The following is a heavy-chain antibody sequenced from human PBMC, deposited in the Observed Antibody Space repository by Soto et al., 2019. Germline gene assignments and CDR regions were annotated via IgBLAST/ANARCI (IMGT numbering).Heavy chain of an antibody. Sequence: ESGGGVVQPGRSLRLSCAASGFTFDKYALHWVRQAPGKGLEWVAVISYDGGNKNHADSVKGRFTISRDNSKNTLFLQMNNLRAEDTAVYYCVRDGWFYYDSSRQGMDAWGQGTTVTVSS. CDR3: VRDGWFYYDSSRQGMDA. V-gene: IGHV3-30-3*01. J-gene: IGHJ6*02. D-gene: IGHD3-16*01. CDR2: ISYDGGNK. CDR1: GFTFDKYA.